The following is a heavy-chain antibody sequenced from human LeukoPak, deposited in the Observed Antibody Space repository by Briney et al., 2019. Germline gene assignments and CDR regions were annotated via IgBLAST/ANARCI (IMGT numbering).Heavy chain of an antibody. J-gene: IGHJ3*02. Sequence: SETLSLTCTVSDDSISSYYWTWIRQPPGKGLEWIGYIHYSGRTYYNPSLKSRVTISVDTSKNQFSLKLNSVTAADTAVYYCARHAYCGGDCFGGAFEIWGQGTMVTVSS. CDR2: IHYSGRT. V-gene: IGHV4-59*08. CDR1: DDSISSYY. CDR3: ARHAYCGGDCFGGAFEI. D-gene: IGHD2-21*02.